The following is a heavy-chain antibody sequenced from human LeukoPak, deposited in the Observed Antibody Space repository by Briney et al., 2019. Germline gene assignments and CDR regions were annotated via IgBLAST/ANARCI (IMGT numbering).Heavy chain of an antibody. Sequence: KASQTLSLTCTVSGGSISSGGYYWSWIRQPPGKGLEWIGYIYHSESTYYNPSFKSRVTISIDRSKNQFSLKLSSVTAADTAVYYCATYDSNYPFDHWGQGTLVTVSS. CDR2: IYHSEST. D-gene: IGHD4-11*01. J-gene: IGHJ4*02. CDR1: GGSISSGGYY. V-gene: IGHV4-30-2*01. CDR3: ATYDSNYPFDH.